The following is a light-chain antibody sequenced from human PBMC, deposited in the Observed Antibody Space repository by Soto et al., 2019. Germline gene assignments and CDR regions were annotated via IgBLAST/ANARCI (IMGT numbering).Light chain of an antibody. CDR3: RHYINSQWT. V-gene: IGKV3-20*01. CDR2: AAS. J-gene: IGKJ1*01. CDR1: QSVSSTY. Sequence: EIVLTQSPGTLSLSPGERATLSCRPSQSVSSTYLDWYQQKPGQAPRLLIYAASSRATCIPDRFSGGASATAFTLTISRLEPDDFAVYYCRHYINSQWTFGQGTKVEIK.